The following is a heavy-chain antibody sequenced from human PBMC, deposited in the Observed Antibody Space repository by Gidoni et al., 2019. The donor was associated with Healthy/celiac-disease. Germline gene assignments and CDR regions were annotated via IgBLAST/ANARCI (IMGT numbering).Heavy chain of an antibody. CDR2: IIPILGTA. J-gene: IGHJ6*03. D-gene: IGHD3-10*01. V-gene: IGHV1-69*01. Sequence: QLRLVQSGAEVKKPGSSVTFSCQASVCTFTSNAISGVRQAPGQGLEWMGGIIPILGTANYAQKFQGRVTSTADESTSTAYMELSSLRSEDTAVYYCARCTMVRGVIIYYMDVWGKGTTVTVSS. CDR1: VCTFTSNA. CDR3: ARCTMVRGVIIYYMDV.